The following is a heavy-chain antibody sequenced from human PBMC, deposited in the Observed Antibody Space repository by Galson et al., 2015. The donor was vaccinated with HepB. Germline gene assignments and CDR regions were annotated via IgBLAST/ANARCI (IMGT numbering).Heavy chain of an antibody. CDR1: GFTFSSYS. J-gene: IGHJ4*02. CDR3: ARDSGDYGGNSDY. D-gene: IGHD4-23*01. Sequence: SLRLSCAASGFTFSSYSMNWVRQAPGKGLEWVSSISSSSSYIYYADSVKGRFTISRDNAKNSLYLQINSLRAEDTAVYYCARDSGDYGGNSDYWGQGTLVTVSS. V-gene: IGHV3-21*01. CDR2: ISSSSSYI.